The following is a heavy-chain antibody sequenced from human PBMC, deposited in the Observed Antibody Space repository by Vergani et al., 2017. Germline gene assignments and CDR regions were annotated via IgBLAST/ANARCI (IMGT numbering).Heavy chain of an antibody. CDR2: ISYDGSNK. Sequence: VQLVESGGGVVQPGRSLRLSCAASGFTFSSYGMHWVRQAPGKGLEWVAVISYDGSNKYYADSVKGRFTISRDNSKNTLYLQMNSLRAEDTAVYYCARGDVPGPFDYWGQGTLVTVSS. D-gene: IGHD1-1*01. V-gene: IGHV3-30*03. CDR3: ARGDVPGPFDY. CDR1: GFTFSSYG. J-gene: IGHJ4*02.